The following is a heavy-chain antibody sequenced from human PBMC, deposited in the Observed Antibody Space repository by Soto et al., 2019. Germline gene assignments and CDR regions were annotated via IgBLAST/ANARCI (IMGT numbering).Heavy chain of an antibody. J-gene: IGHJ4*02. D-gene: IGHD6-13*01. CDR2: ISYNGGTT. CDR3: AKKLATAGANFGLVDH. CDR1: GFTFSNFA. V-gene: IGHV3-23*01. Sequence: EVQLLESGGGLVQPGGSLRLSCAASGFTFSNFAMSWVRQAPGKGLEWVSSISYNGGTTYFADSVKGRFTISRDNFKNTLHLQMNSLRAEDTAIYFCAKKLATAGANFGLVDHWGQGTLVTVSS.